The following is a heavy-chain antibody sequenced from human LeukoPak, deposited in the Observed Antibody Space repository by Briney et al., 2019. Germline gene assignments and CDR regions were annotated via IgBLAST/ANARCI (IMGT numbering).Heavy chain of an antibody. V-gene: IGHV1-69*06. D-gene: IGHD2-2*01. Sequence: GASVKVSCKASGGTFSSYAISWVRQAPGQGLEWMGGIIPIFGTANYAQKFQGRVTITADKSTSTAYMELSSLRSEDTAVYYCARSRGSSTSPQRFDPWGQGTLVTVSS. CDR3: ARSRGSSTSPQRFDP. J-gene: IGHJ5*02. CDR2: IIPIFGTA. CDR1: GGTFSSYA.